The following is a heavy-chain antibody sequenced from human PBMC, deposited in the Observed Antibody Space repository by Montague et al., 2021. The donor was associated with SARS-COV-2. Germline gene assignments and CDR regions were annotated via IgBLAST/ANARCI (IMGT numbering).Heavy chain of an antibody. CDR3: ARVGGGRTFYY. V-gene: IGHV4-39*07. CDR2: IYYSGSX. CDR1: GDSVSSTTYY. J-gene: IGHJ4*02. D-gene: IGHD3-16*01. Sequence: SETLSLTCTVSGDSVSSTTYYWAWIRQPPGKGLEYIGTIYYSGSXYYNPSLKSRVAMSVDTSKNQFSLKLGSVTAADTAVYYCARVGGGRTFYYWGQGILVTVSS.